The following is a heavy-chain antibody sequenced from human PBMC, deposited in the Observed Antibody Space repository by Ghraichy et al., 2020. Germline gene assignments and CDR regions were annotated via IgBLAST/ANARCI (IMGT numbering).Heavy chain of an antibody. J-gene: IGHJ3*02. CDR3: ARSYTSSWLHDAFDI. D-gene: IGHD6-13*01. CDR2: VSNDGNNE. V-gene: IGHV3-30*04. CDR1: GFTFSSYA. Sequence: GGSLRLSCAASGFTFSSYAMHWVRQAPGKGLGWVAVVSNDGNNEYYPDSVKGRFTISRDNSKNTLYLQMNSLRAEDTAVYYCARSYTSSWLHDAFDIWGQGTMVTVSS.